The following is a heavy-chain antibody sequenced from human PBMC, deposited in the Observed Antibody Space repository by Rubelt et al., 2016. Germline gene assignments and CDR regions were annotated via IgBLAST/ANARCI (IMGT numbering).Heavy chain of an antibody. Sequence: QLQLQESGPELVKPSETLSLTCTVSSGSVSSADHYWGWIRQPPGKGLEWIGSIYYSGATHYNPSLKSRLTISVDMSKNQLSLKLGSVTAADTAVYFCGRGFSGFYFWVDSWGRGALVTVSS. CDR3: GRGFSGFYFWVDS. V-gene: IGHV4-39*01. CDR1: SGSVSSADHY. D-gene: IGHD3-22*01. J-gene: IGHJ4*02. CDR2: IYYSGAT.